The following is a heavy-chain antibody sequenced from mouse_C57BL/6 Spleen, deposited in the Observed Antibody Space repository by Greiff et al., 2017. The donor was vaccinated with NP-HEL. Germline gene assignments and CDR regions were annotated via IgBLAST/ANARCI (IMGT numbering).Heavy chain of an antibody. CDR3: ARSEGNYDWYFDV. D-gene: IGHD2-1*01. V-gene: IGHV1-81*01. CDR2: IYPRSGNT. CDR1: GYTFTSYG. J-gene: IGHJ1*03. Sequence: QVQLQQSGAELARPGASVKLSCKASGYTFTSYGISWVKQRTGQGLEWIGEIYPRSGNTYYNEKFKGKATLTADKSSSTAYMELRSLTSEDSAVYFCARSEGNYDWYFDVWGTGTTVTVSS.